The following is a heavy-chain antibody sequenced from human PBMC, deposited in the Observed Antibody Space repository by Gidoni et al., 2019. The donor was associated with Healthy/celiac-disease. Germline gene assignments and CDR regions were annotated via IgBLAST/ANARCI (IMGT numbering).Heavy chain of an antibody. Sequence: QVQLQESGPGLVKPSQTLSPTCTVSGGSISSGGYYWSWIRQHPGKGLEWIGYIYYSGSTYYNPSLKSRVTISVDTSKNQFSLKLSSVTAADTAVYYCAREYCTNGVCQFDYWGQGTLVTVSS. CDR1: GGSISSGGYY. CDR3: AREYCTNGVCQFDY. CDR2: IYYSGST. D-gene: IGHD2-8*01. J-gene: IGHJ4*02. V-gene: IGHV4-31*03.